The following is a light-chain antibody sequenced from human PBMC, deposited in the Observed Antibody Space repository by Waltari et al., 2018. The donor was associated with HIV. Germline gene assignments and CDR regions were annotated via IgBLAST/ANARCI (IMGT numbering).Light chain of an antibody. CDR2: WAS. J-gene: IGKJ2*01. V-gene: IGKV4-1*01. Sequence: DIVMTQSPDARAVARVERTTINCKSSQSDLYNSNNKNYLAWYQQKAGQPPNLLIYWASTREFGVPDRFSGRGYGTAFTLTISSLQAEDVAVYYCQQYYSTPHTFGQGTKLEIK. CDR1: QSDLYNSNNKNY. CDR3: QQYYSTPHT.